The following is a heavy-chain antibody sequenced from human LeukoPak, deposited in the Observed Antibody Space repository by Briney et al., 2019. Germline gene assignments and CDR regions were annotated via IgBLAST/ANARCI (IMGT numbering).Heavy chain of an antibody. CDR3: AREGLYSYGPFDY. D-gene: IGHD5-18*01. CDR2: ISYDGSNK. CDR1: GFTFSSYA. Sequence: GRSLRLSCAASGFTFSSYAMHWVRQAPGKGLEWVAVISYDGSNKYYADSVKGRFTISRDNSKNTLYLQMNSLRAEDTAVYYCAREGLYSYGPFDYWGQGTPVTVSS. J-gene: IGHJ4*02. V-gene: IGHV3-30*04.